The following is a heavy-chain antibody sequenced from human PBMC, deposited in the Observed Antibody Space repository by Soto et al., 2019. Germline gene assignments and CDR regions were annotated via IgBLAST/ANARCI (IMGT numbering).Heavy chain of an antibody. CDR2: ITPKSVQI. D-gene: IGHD1-26*01. J-gene: IGHJ4*02. V-gene: IGHV1-2*02. Sequence: QVHLVQSGAEVKRPGDSVKVSCKASGYTFTDYHIHWVRQAPGQGLEGMGRITPKSVQIYYSPKCQGRVTLTRDTAISTANREVTTLRLDDTAGNYGARAPILGPTGDLDYGGQGTLATVSA. CDR3: ARAPILGPTGDLDY. CDR1: GYTFTDYH.